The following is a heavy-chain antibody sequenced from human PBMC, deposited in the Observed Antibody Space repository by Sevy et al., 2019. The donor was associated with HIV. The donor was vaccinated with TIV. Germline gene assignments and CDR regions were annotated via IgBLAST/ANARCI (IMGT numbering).Heavy chain of an antibody. Sequence: SETLSLTCTVSGGSISSSSYYWGWIRQPPGKGLEWIGSIYYSGSTYYNPSLKSRVTISVDTSKNQFSLKLSSVTAAETAVYYGARGYEGGYCYGSGSYPGNWFDPWGQGTLVTVSS. CDR2: IYYSGST. CDR1: GGSISSSSYY. J-gene: IGHJ5*02. V-gene: IGHV4-39*01. D-gene: IGHD3-10*01. CDR3: ARGYEGGYCYGSGSYPGNWFDP.